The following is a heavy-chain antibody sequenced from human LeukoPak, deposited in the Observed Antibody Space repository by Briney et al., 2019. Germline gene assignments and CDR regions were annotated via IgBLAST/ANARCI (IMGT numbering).Heavy chain of an antibody. Sequence: TLSLTCTVSGGSISSGSYYWSWIRQPAGKGLEWIGRIYTSGSTNYNPSLKSRVTISVDTSKNQFSLKLSSVTAADAAVYYCAREGIAVAGTSDYWGQGTLVTVSS. D-gene: IGHD6-19*01. V-gene: IGHV4-61*02. CDR2: IYTSGST. J-gene: IGHJ4*02. CDR3: AREGIAVAGTSDY. CDR1: GGSISSGSYY.